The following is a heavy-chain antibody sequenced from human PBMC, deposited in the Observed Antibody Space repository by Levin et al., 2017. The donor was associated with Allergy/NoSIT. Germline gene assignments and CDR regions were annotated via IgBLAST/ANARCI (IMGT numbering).Heavy chain of an antibody. V-gene: IGHV4-31*03. CDR2: IYYSGST. CDR1: GGSISSGGYY. CDR3: ARDIVVVTAIRRLDWFDP. J-gene: IGHJ5*02. D-gene: IGHD2-21*02. Sequence: SETLSLTCTVSGGSISSGGYYWSWIRQHPGTGLEWIGYIYYSGSTYYNPSLKSRVTISVDTSKNQFSLKLSSVTAADTAVYYCARDIVVVTAIRRLDWFDPWGQGTLVTVSS.